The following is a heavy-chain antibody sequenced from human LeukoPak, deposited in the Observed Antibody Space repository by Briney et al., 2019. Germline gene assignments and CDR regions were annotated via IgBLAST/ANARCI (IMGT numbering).Heavy chain of an antibody. CDR3: ARGLREAAADSY. CDR1: GYTFTSYD. CDR2: MNPNSGNT. Sequence: GASVKVSCKASGYTFTSYDINWVRQATGQGLEWMGWMNPNSGNTGCTQKFQGRVTMTRDTSISTAYMELSSLRSEDTAVYYCARGLREAAADSYWGQGTLVTVSS. V-gene: IGHV1-8*01. J-gene: IGHJ4*02. D-gene: IGHD6-13*01.